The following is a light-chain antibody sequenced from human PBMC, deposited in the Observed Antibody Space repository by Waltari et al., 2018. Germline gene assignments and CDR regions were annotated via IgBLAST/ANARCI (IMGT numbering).Light chain of an antibody. V-gene: IGLV1-40*01. Sequence: QSVLTQPPSVSGAPGQRVTISCTGRTSNIGLGYDVHWYQQLPGTAPKLLIYDNSNRPSGVPERLSGSKSGTSAYLAITGLQAEDEADYYCQSYDSSLSAWVFGGGTKLTVL. CDR1: TSNIGLGYD. CDR2: DNS. CDR3: QSYDSSLSAWV. J-gene: IGLJ3*02.